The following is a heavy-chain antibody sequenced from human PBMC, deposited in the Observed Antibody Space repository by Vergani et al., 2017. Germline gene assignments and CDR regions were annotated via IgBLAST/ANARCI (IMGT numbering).Heavy chain of an antibody. D-gene: IGHD6-6*01. V-gene: IGHV3-23*01. J-gene: IGHJ6*02. CDR1: GFTFSSYA. CDR2: ISGSGGST. Sequence: EEQLLESGGGLVQPGGSLRLSCAASGFTFSSYAMSWVRQAPGKGLEWISAISGSGGSTYYADSVKGRFTISRDNSKNTVYLQMNSLRAEDTAVDYCAKDLAAPAKKNGMDVWGQGTTVTVSS. CDR3: AKDLAAPAKKNGMDV.